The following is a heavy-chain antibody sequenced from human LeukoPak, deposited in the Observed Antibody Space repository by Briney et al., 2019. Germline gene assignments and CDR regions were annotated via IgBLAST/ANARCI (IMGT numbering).Heavy chain of an antibody. CDR2: IYYSGST. D-gene: IGHD3-10*01. CDR1: GGSISSSSYY. Sequence: PSETLSLTCTVSGGSISSSSYYWGWIRQPPGTGLEWIGSIYYSGSTYSNPSLKSRVTISVDTSKKQFSLKLSSVTAADTAVYYCARPFEIPMVRGVRYDAFHIWGQGTMVTVSS. CDR3: ARPFEIPMVRGVRYDAFHI. J-gene: IGHJ3*02. V-gene: IGHV4-39*07.